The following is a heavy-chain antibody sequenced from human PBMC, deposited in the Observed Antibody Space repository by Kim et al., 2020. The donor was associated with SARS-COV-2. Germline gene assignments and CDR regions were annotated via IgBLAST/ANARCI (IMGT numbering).Heavy chain of an antibody. D-gene: IGHD3-9*01. CDR3: ARIGLVRASSGMDV. CDR1: GGSFSGLP. V-gene: IGHV4-34*01. J-gene: IGHJ6*02. Sequence: SETLSLTCAVYGGSFSGLPWSFPRQPPGKGLEWIGEINHSGSTNYNPSLKSRVTISVDTSKNQFSLKLSSVTAAGTAVYYCARIGLVRASSGMDVWGQGTTVTVSS. CDR2: INHSGST.